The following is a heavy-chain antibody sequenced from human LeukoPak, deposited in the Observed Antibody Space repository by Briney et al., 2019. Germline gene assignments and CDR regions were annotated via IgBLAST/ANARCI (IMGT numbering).Heavy chain of an antibody. CDR3: ARVLRAASWRSYDY. V-gene: IGHV4-61*01. J-gene: IGHJ4*02. CDR1: GGSVSNSLYY. Sequence: SETLSLTCTVSGGSVSNSLYYWSWIRQPPGKGLEWIGYIYYNGDTNYNPSLKSRVIISIDTSSNQSSLRLNSMTAADTAVYYCARVLRAASWRSYDYWGQGSLVTVSS. D-gene: IGHD5-18*01. CDR2: IYYNGDT.